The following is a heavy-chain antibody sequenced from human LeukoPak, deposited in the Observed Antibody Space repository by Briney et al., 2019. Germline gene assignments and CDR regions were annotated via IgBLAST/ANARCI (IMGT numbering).Heavy chain of an antibody. V-gene: IGHV4-39*07. J-gene: IGHJ3*02. CDR3: ARVSNSGYNSRGAFDI. CDR1: GGSISTSNYY. CDR2: IFYSGST. Sequence: SETLSLTCTVSGGSISTSNYYWGWIRQPPGKGLEWIGNIFYSGSTYYSPSLKSRVTISLDTSRNQFSLKLSSVTAADTAVYYCARVSNSGYNSRGAFDIWGQGTMVTVSS. D-gene: IGHD3-22*01.